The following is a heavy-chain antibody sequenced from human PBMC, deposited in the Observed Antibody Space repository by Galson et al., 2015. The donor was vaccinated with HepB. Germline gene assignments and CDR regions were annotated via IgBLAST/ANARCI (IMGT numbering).Heavy chain of an antibody. D-gene: IGHD6-6*01. J-gene: IGHJ6*02. CDR3: AKGAYLSSAYLYGMDL. CDR1: GFGFNSYA. Sequence: SLRLSCAASGFGFNSYAMTWVRQAPGKGLEWVSGVTGSGDRTYYADFVKDRFTISRDNSKNYLFLQVNSLRVEDTAVYYCAKGAYLSSAYLYGMDLWGHGTTVIVSS. CDR2: VTGSGDRT. V-gene: IGHV3-23*01.